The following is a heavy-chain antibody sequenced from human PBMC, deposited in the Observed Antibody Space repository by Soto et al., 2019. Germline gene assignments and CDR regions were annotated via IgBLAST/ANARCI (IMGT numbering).Heavy chain of an antibody. Sequence: QVQLVQSGAEVKKPGASVKVSCKTSGYTFSGYYIHWVRQAPGQGLEWMGWINTSGGGTNYAQKFQGWVTMTRDTSISTAFMEVTRLKSDDTAVYYCTRGSPTTTPFDYWGQGTLVTVSS. V-gene: IGHV1-2*04. CDR2: INTSGGGT. J-gene: IGHJ4*02. CDR3: TRGSPTTTPFDY. D-gene: IGHD4-17*01. CDR1: GYTFSGYY.